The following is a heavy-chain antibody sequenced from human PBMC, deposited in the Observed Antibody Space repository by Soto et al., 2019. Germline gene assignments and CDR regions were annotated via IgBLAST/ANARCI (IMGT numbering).Heavy chain of an antibody. CDR1: GFSFSSYA. J-gene: IGHJ4*02. CDR2: ISGSGDST. Sequence: VPLLESGGGLVQPGGSLRLSCAASGFSFSSYAMSWVRQAPGKGLEWVSVISGSGDSTYYADSVKGRFTISRDNSKNTLYLQMNSLRAEDTAVYYCARRNYVGLYFDYWGQGTLVTVSS. D-gene: IGHD1-7*01. CDR3: ARRNYVGLYFDY. V-gene: IGHV3-23*01.